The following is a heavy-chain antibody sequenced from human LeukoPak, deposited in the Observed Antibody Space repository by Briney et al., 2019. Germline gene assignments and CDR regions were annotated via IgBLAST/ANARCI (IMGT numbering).Heavy chain of an antibody. J-gene: IGHJ4*02. CDR1: GYTFTSYG. CDR3: ARESPQLNFDY. Sequence: ASVKVSCKASGYTFTSYGISWVRQAPGQGLEWMGWISAYNGNTNYAQKLQGRVTMTRDTSTSTVYMELSSLRSEDTAVYYCARESPQLNFDYWGQGTLVTVSS. V-gene: IGHV1-18*01. D-gene: IGHD6-6*01. CDR2: ISAYNGNT.